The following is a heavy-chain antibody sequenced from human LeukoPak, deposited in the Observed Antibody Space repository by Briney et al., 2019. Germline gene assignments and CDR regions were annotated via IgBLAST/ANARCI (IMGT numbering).Heavy chain of an antibody. CDR1: GFTFSSYW. V-gene: IGHV3-7*01. CDR3: ARDSLLPYSSSSLYYYYGMDV. Sequence: GGSLRLSCAASGFTFSSYWMSWVRQAPGKGLEWVANIKQDGSEKYYVDSVKGRFTISRDNAKNSLYLQMNSLRAEDTAVYYCARDSLLPYSSSSLYYYYGMDVWGQGTTVTASS. CDR2: IKQDGSEK. J-gene: IGHJ6*02. D-gene: IGHD6-6*01.